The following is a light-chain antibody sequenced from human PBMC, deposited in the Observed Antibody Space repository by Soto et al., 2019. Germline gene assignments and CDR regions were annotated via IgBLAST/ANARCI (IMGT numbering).Light chain of an antibody. CDR2: GNN. CDR3: QSYDITLTWRV. J-gene: IGLJ3*02. CDR1: RSNLGAGYD. Sequence: QSVLTQPPSVSGAPGQRVTIFCTGSRSNLGAGYDVPWYQQLPGTAPKLLIYGNNNRPSGVPDRFSGSKSGTSASLAITGRQAEDEADYYCQSYDITLTWRVFGGGTKLTVL. V-gene: IGLV1-40*01.